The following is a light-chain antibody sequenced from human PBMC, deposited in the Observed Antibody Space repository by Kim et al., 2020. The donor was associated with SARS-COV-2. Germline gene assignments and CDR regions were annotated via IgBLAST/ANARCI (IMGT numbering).Light chain of an antibody. J-gene: IGKJ5*01. Sequence: AGDRVTSTCRGSQNINKDLKWYQLKPGKAPKLLIYTASSLQSGVPSRFSGSGSGTEFTLTINCLQPDDFATYYCQQSYSSPTFGQGTRLEIK. CDR3: QQSYSSPT. V-gene: IGKV1-39*01. CDR2: TAS. CDR1: QNINKD.